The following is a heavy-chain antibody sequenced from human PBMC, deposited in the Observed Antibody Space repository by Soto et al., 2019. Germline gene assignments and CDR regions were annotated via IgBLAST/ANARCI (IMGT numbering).Heavy chain of an antibody. CDR1: GYTFTSYY. CDR3: ARGAGSGSYFDY. V-gene: IGHV1-46*01. D-gene: IGHD3-10*01. J-gene: IGHJ4*02. CDR2: INPSGGST. Sequence: QVQLVQSGAEVKKPGASVKVSCKASGYTFTSYYMHWVRQAPGQGLEWMGIINPSGGSTSYAQKFQGSVAISRDXSTSTVYMELSSLRSEDTAVYYCARGAGSGSYFDYWGQGTLVTVSS.